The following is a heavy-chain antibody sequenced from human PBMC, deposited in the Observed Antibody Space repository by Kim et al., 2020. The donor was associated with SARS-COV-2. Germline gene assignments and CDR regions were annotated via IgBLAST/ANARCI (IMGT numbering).Heavy chain of an antibody. Sequence: GGSLRLSCAASGFTFSSYWMSWVRQTPGKGLQWVANINQDGSEKSYLDSVKGRFTISRDNAKNSLYLQMNSLRGDDTAVYYCAKAPRSTSSAGFDPWGQGTLVTVSS. CDR3: AKAPRSTSSAGFDP. CDR1: GFTFSSYW. V-gene: IGHV3-7*01. CDR2: INQDGSEK. D-gene: IGHD2-2*01. J-gene: IGHJ5*02.